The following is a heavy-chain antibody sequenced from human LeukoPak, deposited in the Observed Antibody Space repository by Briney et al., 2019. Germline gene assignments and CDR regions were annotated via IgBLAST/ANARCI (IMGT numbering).Heavy chain of an antibody. CDR3: ARELVAGTFDS. D-gene: IGHD6-19*01. Sequence: GGSLRLSCTASQFSVNDYYMSWIRQAPGKGPEWVSDIGGSDRITAHAGSVGGRFTISSDIAKNSLYLQMNSLRAEDTAVYYCARELVAGTFDSWGQGTLVTVSS. CDR1: QFSVNDYY. CDR2: IGGSDRIT. V-gene: IGHV3-11*01. J-gene: IGHJ4*02.